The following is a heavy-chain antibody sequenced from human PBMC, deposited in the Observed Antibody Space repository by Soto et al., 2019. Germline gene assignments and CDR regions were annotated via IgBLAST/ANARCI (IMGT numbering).Heavy chain of an antibody. V-gene: IGHV2-5*02. CDR2: IYWDDDK. Sequence: ITLKESGPTLVKPTQTLTLTCTFSGFSLSTSGVGVGWIRQPPGKALEWLAIIYWDDDKRYSPSLKSRLTITKDTSKNQVVLTMTNMDPVDTATYYCAHTRPGIEAAGTENWFDPWGQGTLVTVSS. CDR1: GFSLSTSGVG. D-gene: IGHD6-13*01. J-gene: IGHJ5*02. CDR3: AHTRPGIEAAGTENWFDP.